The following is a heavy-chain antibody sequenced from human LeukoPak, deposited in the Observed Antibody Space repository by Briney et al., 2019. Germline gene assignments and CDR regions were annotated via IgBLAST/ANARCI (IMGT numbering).Heavy chain of an antibody. CDR3: AKLRGSGDYYYYMDV. Sequence: GGSLRLSCAASGFTVTSNYMSWVRQAPGKGLEWVSVIYSGDGAYYADSVKGRFTISRDNSKNTLYLQMNSLRAEDTAVYYCAKLRGSGDYYYYMDVWGKGTTVTVSS. V-gene: IGHV3-53*05. J-gene: IGHJ6*03. CDR1: GFTVTSNY. D-gene: IGHD1-1*01. CDR2: IYSGDGA.